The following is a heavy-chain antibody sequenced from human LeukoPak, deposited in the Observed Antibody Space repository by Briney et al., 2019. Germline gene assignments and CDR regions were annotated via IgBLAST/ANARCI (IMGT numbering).Heavy chain of an antibody. CDR1: GGTFSSYA. V-gene: IGHV1-69*04. D-gene: IGHD2-2*01. CDR3: AGDQIVVVPAAYNWFDP. J-gene: IGHJ5*02. Sequence: SVKVSCKASGGTFSSYAISWVRQAPRQGLEWMGRIIPIFGIANYAQKFQGRVTITADKSTSTAYMELSSLRSEDTAVYYCAGDQIVVVPAAYNWFDPWGQETLVTVSS. CDR2: IIPIFGIA.